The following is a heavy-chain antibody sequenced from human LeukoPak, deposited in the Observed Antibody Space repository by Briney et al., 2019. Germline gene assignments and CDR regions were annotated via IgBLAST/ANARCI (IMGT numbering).Heavy chain of an antibody. CDR2: ISSSSSYI. Sequence: GGSLRLSRAASGFTFSSYSMNWVRQAPGKGLEWVSSISSSSSYIYYADSVKGRFTISRDNAKNSLYLQMNSLRAEDTAVYYCARFQPDYAYWYFDLWGRGTLVTVSS. D-gene: IGHD3-16*01. V-gene: IGHV3-21*01. CDR1: GFTFSSYS. CDR3: ARFQPDYAYWYFDL. J-gene: IGHJ2*01.